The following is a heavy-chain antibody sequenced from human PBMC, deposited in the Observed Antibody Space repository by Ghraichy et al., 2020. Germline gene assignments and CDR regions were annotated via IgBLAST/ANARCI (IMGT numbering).Heavy chain of an antibody. D-gene: IGHD4/OR15-4a*01. Sequence: ASVKVSCKASGYTFINYYLHWVRQAPGQGLEWMGWINPNSGVTNFARKLQGRVTMTRDTSINTAYMELSGLKSDDTAMYYCARDLLLGWVLPQGAAGYWGQGTLVSVSS. CDR2: INPNSGVT. J-gene: IGHJ4*02. CDR3: ARDLLLGWVLPQGAAGY. V-gene: IGHV1-2*02. CDR1: GYTFINYY.